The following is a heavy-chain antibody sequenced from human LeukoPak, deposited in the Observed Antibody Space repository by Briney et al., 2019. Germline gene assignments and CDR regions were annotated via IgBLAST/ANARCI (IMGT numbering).Heavy chain of an antibody. Sequence: GGSLRLSCAASGFTFSTYAMSWARQAPGKGLEWVSAVNGRGYSTYYADSVKGRFTISRDNSKNTVFLQMSSLRVEDTAVYYCANLGSSELRVPASQGNWGQGTLVTVPS. CDR2: VNGRGYST. CDR3: ANLGSSELRVPASQGN. J-gene: IGHJ4*02. CDR1: GFTFSTYA. V-gene: IGHV3-23*01. D-gene: IGHD2-2*01.